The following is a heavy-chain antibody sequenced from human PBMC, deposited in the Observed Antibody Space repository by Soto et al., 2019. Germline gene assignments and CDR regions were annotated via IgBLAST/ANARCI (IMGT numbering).Heavy chain of an antibody. CDR2: IIPILGIA. D-gene: IGHD5-12*01. Sequence: QVQLVQSGAEVKKPGSSVKVSCKASGGTFSSYTISWVRQAPGQGLEWMGRIIPILGIANYAQKFQGRVTITADKSTSTAYMELSSLRSEDTAVYYGAGCGYGDITWYFDYWGQGTLVTVSS. CDR1: GGTFSSYT. V-gene: IGHV1-69*02. CDR3: AGCGYGDITWYFDY. J-gene: IGHJ4*02.